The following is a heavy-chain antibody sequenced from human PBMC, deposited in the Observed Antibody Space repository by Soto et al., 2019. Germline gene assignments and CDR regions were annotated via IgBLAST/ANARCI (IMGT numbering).Heavy chain of an antibody. D-gene: IGHD1-1*01. Sequence: EVQLLESGGGLVQPGGSLRLSCAASGFTFSTYAMNWVRQAPGNGLEWVSAISGSGGSIHYADSVKGRFTISRDNSKKTLYLQMNSLRDEGTAVYHCVKGYWKGDVWGQGTTVTVSS. CDR3: VKGYWKGDV. CDR2: ISGSGGSI. J-gene: IGHJ6*02. V-gene: IGHV3-23*01. CDR1: GFTFSTYA.